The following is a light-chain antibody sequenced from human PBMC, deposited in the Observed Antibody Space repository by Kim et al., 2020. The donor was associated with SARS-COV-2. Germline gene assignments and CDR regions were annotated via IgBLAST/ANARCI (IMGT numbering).Light chain of an antibody. V-gene: IGLV3-19*01. Sequence: ALGQTDKITCQGDSLRSYYASWYQQKPGQAPILVIYGRNNRPSGIADRFSGSSSVNTASLTITGAQAEDEADYYCNSRDSTGKRWVFGTGTKVTVL. CDR2: GRN. CDR1: SLRSYY. J-gene: IGLJ1*01. CDR3: NSRDSTGKRWV.